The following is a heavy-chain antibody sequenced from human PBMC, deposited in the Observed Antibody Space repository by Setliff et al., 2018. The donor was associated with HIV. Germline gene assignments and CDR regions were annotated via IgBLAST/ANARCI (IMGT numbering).Heavy chain of an antibody. CDR2: IYYSGST. V-gene: IGHV4-61*10. J-gene: IGHJ5*02. Sequence: SETLSLTCTVSGGSISSGSYYWNWIRQPAGKGLEWIGYIYYSGSTYYIPSLKSRATISIDTSKNQLSLKLRSVTAADTAVYYCAKDIPGPAINSGRIKNWFDPWGEGTLVTVSS. CDR1: GGSISSGSYY. D-gene: IGHD6-19*01. CDR3: AKDIPGPAINSGRIKNWFDP.